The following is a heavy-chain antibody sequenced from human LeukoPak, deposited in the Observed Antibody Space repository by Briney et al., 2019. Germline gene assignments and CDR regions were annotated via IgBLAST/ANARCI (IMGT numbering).Heavy chain of an antibody. V-gene: IGHV4-59*01. CDR1: GGSISSYY. J-gene: IGHJ6*03. Sequence: SETLSLTCTVSGGSISSYYWSWIRQPPGKGLEWIGYIYYSGSTNYNPSLKSRVTISVDTSKNQFSLKLSSVTAADTAVYYCARGYSGYDLGAYYYYYYMDVWGKGTTVTVSS. CDR2: IYYSGST. D-gene: IGHD5-12*01. CDR3: ARGYSGYDLGAYYYYYYMDV.